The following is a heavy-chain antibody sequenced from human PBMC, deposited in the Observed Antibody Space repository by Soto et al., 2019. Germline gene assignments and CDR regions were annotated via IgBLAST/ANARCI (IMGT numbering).Heavy chain of an antibody. V-gene: IGHV1-46*01. CDR2: INPSGGST. D-gene: IGHD2-15*01. CDR1: GYTITSYY. J-gene: IGHJ6*02. Sequence: DSLQVSCKACGYTITSYYMHWVRQAPGQGLEWMGIINPSGGSTSYAQKFQGRVTMTRDTSTSTVYMELSSLRSEDTAVYYCVSETDKDTHDSYEGMEVWGQRTPV. CDR3: VSETDKDTHDSYEGMEV.